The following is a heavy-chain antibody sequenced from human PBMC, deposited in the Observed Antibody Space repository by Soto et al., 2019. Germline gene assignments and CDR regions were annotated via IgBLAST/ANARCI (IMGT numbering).Heavy chain of an antibody. J-gene: IGHJ6*02. CDR2: IWYDGSNK. CDR1: GFTFSSYG. V-gene: IGHV3-33*01. D-gene: IGHD2-15*01. Sequence: GGSLRLSCAASGFTFSSYGMHWVRQAPGKGLEWVAVIWYDGSNKYYADSVKGRFTISRDNSKNTLYLQMNSLRAEDTAVYYCARDLYCSGGSCYQFGDYYYGMDVWGQGTTVTVSS. CDR3: ARDLYCSGGSCYQFGDYYYGMDV.